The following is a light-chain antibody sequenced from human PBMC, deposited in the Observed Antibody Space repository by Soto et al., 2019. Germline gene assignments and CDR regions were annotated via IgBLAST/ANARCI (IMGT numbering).Light chain of an antibody. CDR3: MQALETVWT. CDR2: RAS. CDR1: QSLLQSSGYNY. Sequence: DIAVTQSPLSLPVTPGEPASISCKSSQSLLQSSGYNYLDWYLQKTGQSPRLVIYRASNRAPGVPDRISGSGSGTDFTLRISRVEAEDVGVYYGMQALETVWTFGQGTKVEIK. J-gene: IGKJ1*01. V-gene: IGKV2-28*01.